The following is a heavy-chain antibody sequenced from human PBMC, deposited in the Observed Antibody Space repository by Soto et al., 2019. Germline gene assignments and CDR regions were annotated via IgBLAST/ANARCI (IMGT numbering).Heavy chain of an antibody. CDR1: GSTFSSYT. D-gene: IGHD2-2*02. CDR3: AMEYCSSTSCYRDY. V-gene: IGHV1-69*02. CDR2: IIPILGIA. J-gene: IGHJ4*02. Sequence: QVQLVQSGAEVKKPGSSVKVSCKASGSTFSSYTISWVRQAPGQGLEWMGRIIPILGIANYAQKFQGRVTITADTYTSTAYMELSSLRSEYTAVYYCAMEYCSSTSCYRDYWGQGTLVTVSS.